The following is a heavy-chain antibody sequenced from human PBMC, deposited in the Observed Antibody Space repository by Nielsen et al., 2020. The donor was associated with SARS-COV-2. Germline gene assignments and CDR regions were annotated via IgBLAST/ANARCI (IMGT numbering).Heavy chain of an antibody. Sequence: GGSLRLSCAASGFTFSSYSMNWVRQAPGKGLEWVSSISSSSSYIYYADSVKGRFTISRDNAKNSLYLQMNSLRAEDTAVYYCAREAYYYDSSGPDAFDIWGQGTMVTVSS. CDR2: ISSSSSYI. D-gene: IGHD3-22*01. J-gene: IGHJ3*02. CDR1: GFTFSSYS. V-gene: IGHV3-21*01. CDR3: AREAYYYDSSGPDAFDI.